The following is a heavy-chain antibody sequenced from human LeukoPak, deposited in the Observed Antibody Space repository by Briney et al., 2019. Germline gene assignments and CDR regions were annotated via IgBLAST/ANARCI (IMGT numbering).Heavy chain of an antibody. CDR3: TRDDGMVVTETPSNYYGIDV. J-gene: IGHJ6*02. D-gene: IGHD2-21*02. CDR2: IRRRGRAI. CDR1: GFTFRDYY. V-gene: IGHV3-11*01. Sequence: GGSLRLSCAASGFTFRDYYMRWIRQAPGKGLEWVSYIRRRGRAIYYAASVKGRFAISRDNAKTSQYLQMNSLRAEDTAVYYCTRDDGMVVTETPSNYYGIDVWGQRATVTVSS.